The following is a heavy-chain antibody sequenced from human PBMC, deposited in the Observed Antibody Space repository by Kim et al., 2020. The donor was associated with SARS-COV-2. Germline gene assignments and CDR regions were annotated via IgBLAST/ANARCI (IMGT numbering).Heavy chain of an antibody. D-gene: IGHD6-13*01. CDR1: GDSFRSSPYY. J-gene: IGHJ4*01. Sequence: SETLSLTCTVSGDSFRSSPYYWVWIRQPPEKGLEWIGSVYHSGKSSYSPSLKSRVTIAVDTSKNQLSLKLNSVSAADTAVYYCARRSFAYYFDFWGHGTL. CDR2: VYHSGKS. V-gene: IGHV4-39*01. CDR3: ARRSFAYYFDF.